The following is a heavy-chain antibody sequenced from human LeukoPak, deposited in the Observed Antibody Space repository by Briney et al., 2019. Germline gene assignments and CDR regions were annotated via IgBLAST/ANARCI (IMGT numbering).Heavy chain of an antibody. V-gene: IGHV1-18*01. J-gene: IGHJ4*02. Sequence: ASVKVSCKASGYTFTSYGISWVRQAPGQGLEWMGWISAYNGNTNYAQKLQGRVTMTTDTSTSTAYMELRSLRSDDTAVYYCTRELRRSAAGTPLDYWGQGTLVTVSS. CDR2: ISAYNGNT. CDR3: TRELRRSAAGTPLDY. CDR1: GYTFTSYG. D-gene: IGHD6-13*01.